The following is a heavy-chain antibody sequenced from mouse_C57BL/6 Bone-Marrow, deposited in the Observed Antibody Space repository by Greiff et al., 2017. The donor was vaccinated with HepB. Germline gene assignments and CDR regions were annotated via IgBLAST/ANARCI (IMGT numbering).Heavy chain of an antibody. CDR1: GFTFTDYY. D-gene: IGHD5-1*01. CDR3: ARPYVPGWYFDV. V-gene: IGHV7-3*01. Sequence: EVHLVESGGGLVQPGGSLSLSCAASGFTFTDYYMSWVRQPPGKALEWLGFIRNKANGYTTEYSASVKGRFTISRDNSQSILYLHMNALRAEDSATYYCARPYVPGWYFDVWGTGTTVTVSS. J-gene: IGHJ1*03. CDR2: IRNKANGYTT.